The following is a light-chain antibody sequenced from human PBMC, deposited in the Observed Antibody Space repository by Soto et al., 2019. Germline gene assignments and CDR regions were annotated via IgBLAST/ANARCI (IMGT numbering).Light chain of an antibody. J-gene: IGKJ1*01. CDR1: QSVTSSY. CDR2: GAS. Sequence: EIVLTQSPGTLSLSPGERATLSCRASQSVTSSYLAWYQQKPGQAPRLLIYGASSRATGTPDRFSGSGSGTDFTLTISRLEPEDFAVYYCQQCGSSPTFXQGTKADVK. CDR3: QQCGSSPT. V-gene: IGKV3-20*01.